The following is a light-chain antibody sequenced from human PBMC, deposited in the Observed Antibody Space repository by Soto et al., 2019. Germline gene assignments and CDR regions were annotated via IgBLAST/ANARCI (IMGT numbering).Light chain of an antibody. V-gene: IGKV1-9*01. CDR2: AAS. CDR1: QGISSY. CDR3: QQVNSYPRT. J-gene: IGKJ2*01. Sequence: DIQLTQSPSFLSASVGDRVTITCRASQGISSYLAWYQQKPGKAPKLLIYAASTLQSGVPSRFTGSGSGTEFTLTISSLQAEDFATYYCQQVNSYPRTFGLGTKLEIK.